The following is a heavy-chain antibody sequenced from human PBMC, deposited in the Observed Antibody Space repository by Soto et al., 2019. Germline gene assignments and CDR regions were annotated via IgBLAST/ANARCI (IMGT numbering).Heavy chain of an antibody. CDR1: GLTLAKAW. CDR2: IKTNTEGGTT. CDR3: TTGSVEGV. Sequence: EVQLVESGGGSISPGGSFRLSFPASGLTLAKAWWNWVRQAPGKGGEGAGRIKTNTEGGTTDYAAAVKGRFTVSRDDSKNTLYLQMNSLRTEDTAVYYCTTGSVEGVWGQGTTVTVSS. D-gene: IGHD2-15*01. V-gene: IGHV3-15*07. J-gene: IGHJ6*02.